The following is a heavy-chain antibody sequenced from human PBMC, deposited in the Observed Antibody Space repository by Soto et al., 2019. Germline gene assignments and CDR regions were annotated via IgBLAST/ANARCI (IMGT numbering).Heavy chain of an antibody. D-gene: IGHD5-12*01. J-gene: IGHJ6*02. CDR3: ARSRGYSAYDGYYYAMDV. CDR1: GGSISTGGYY. Sequence: TLSLTCTVSGGSISTGGYYWSWIRQHPGKGLEWIGYIYYSGSTYYTPSLKSRVTISVDTSKNQFSLRLTSVTAADTAVYYCARSRGYSAYDGYYYAMDVWGQGTTVTVSS. V-gene: IGHV4-31*03. CDR2: IYYSGST.